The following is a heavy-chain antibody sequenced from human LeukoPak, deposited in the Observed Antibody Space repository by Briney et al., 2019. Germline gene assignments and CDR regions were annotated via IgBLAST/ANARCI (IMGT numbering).Heavy chain of an antibody. CDR2: MNPNSGNT. CDR1: GYTFTSYD. J-gene: IGHJ4*02. CDR3: ARGKQQLEIDY. Sequence: ASVKVSCKASGYTFTSYDINWVRQATGQGLEWMGWMNPNSGNTGYAQKLQGRVTMTRDTSTSTVYMELSSLRSEDTAVYYCARGKQQLEIDYWGQGTLVTVSS. V-gene: IGHV1-8*01. D-gene: IGHD6-13*01.